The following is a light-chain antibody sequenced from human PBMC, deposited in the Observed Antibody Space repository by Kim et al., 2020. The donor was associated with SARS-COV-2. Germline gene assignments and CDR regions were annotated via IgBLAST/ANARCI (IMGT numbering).Light chain of an antibody. CDR1: SSDVSAYHY. CDR3: SSYTSSSTLV. V-gene: IGLV2-14*03. CDR2: DVS. J-gene: IGLJ2*01. Sequence: GQSITSSCTGTSSDVSAYHYVSWYQQHPGKAPKLMIFDVSNRPSGVSNRFSGSKSGNTASLTISGLQAEDEADYYCSSYTSSSTLVFGGGTQLTVL.